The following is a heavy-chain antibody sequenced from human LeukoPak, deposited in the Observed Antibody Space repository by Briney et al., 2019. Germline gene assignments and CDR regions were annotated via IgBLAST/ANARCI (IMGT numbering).Heavy chain of an antibody. CDR3: TRDEYGVGSNFFDY. Sequence: GGSLRLSCTASGFNFCDYAMSWFRQAPEKGLEGVGFITNKAFGGTAEYAASVKGRFTISRDDSRSIAYLQMDNLRTEDTGVYYCTRDEYGVGSNFFDYWGQGTLVTVST. CDR2: ITNKAFGGTA. V-gene: IGHV3-49*03. D-gene: IGHD4-17*01. CDR1: GFNFCDYA. J-gene: IGHJ4*02.